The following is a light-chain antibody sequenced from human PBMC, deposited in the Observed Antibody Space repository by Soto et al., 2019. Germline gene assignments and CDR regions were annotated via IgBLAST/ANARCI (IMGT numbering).Light chain of an antibody. CDR1: QSLLYSDGKTF. CDR3: MQGTHWPLT. V-gene: IGKV2-30*01. Sequence: EVVMTQSPLSLPVTLGQPASIFCRSSQSLLYSDGKTFLTWFHQRPGQAPRRLIYEVSNRDSGVPDRFSGSGSGTDFTLKISRVEAVDVGVYYCMQGTHWPLTFGGGTKVEIK. CDR2: EVS. J-gene: IGKJ4*01.